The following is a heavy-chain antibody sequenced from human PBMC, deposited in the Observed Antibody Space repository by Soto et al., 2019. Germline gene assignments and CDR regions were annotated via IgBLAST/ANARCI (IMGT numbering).Heavy chain of an antibody. Sequence: QVQLVQSGAEVKKPGASVKLSCKASGYTFTSYYIHWVRQAPGQGLEWIGIINPNGGSTNYAHNFKDRLTVNRDTSTATVYMELGALTSEDTAVYYCARGLGLGDYWGQGTLVTVSS. D-gene: IGHD3-9*01. CDR2: INPNGGST. J-gene: IGHJ4*02. CDR1: GYTFTSYY. CDR3: ARGLGLGDY. V-gene: IGHV1-46*01.